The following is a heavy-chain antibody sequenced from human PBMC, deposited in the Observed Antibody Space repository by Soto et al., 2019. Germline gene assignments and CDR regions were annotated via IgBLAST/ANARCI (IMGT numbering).Heavy chain of an antibody. Sequence: QVHLVESGPGLVQPSETLSLTCTISGGSISPYSWTWIRQSPGKGLEWIGYVSHSGRTFYTPSLKRRLTMSLDTSRSQFSLRLKSVSAADTAVYYCARLLGGYDDYGGWFAPWGQGTLVTVSS. V-gene: IGHV4-59*01. CDR1: GGSISPYS. J-gene: IGHJ5*02. CDR2: VSHSGRT. D-gene: IGHD4-17*01. CDR3: ARLLGGYDDYGGWFAP.